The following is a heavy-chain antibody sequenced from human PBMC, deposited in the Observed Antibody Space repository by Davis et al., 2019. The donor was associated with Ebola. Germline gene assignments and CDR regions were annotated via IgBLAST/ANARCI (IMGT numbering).Heavy chain of an antibody. D-gene: IGHD4-17*01. V-gene: IGHV4-34*01. CDR1: GGSFSGYY. J-gene: IGHJ3*02. CDR3: ARDGYGEGAFDI. CDR2: INHSGST. Sequence: SETLSLTCAVYGGSFSGYYWSWIRQPPGKGLEWIGEINHSGSTNYNPSLKSRVTISVDTSKNQFSLKLSSVTAADTAVYYCARDGYGEGAFDIWGQGTMVTVSS.